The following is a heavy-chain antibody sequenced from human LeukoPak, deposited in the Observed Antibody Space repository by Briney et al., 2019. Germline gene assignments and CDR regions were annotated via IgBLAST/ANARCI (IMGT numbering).Heavy chain of an antibody. CDR1: GGSISSYY. Sequence: SETLSLTCTVSGGSISSYYWSWIRQPPGKGLEWIGYIYYSGSTNYNPSLKSRVTISVDTSKNQFSLKLSSVTAADTAVYYCARMPRGSYYGDFWFDPWGQGTLVTVSS. CDR3: ARMPRGSYYGDFWFDP. V-gene: IGHV4-59*08. CDR2: IYYSGST. J-gene: IGHJ5*02. D-gene: IGHD1-26*01.